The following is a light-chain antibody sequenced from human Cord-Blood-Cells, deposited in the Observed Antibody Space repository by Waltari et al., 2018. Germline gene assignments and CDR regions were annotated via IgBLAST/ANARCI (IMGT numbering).Light chain of an antibody. CDR3: QKYNNWPPWT. Sequence: EIVMTQSPSTLSVSPGERATLSCRASQSVSSNLAWYQQKPGQAPRLLIYGAPTRATGIPARFSGSGSGTEFTLTISSLQSEDFAVYYCQKYNNWPPWTFGQGTKVEIK. J-gene: IGKJ1*01. CDR1: QSVSSN. CDR2: GAP. V-gene: IGKV3-15*01.